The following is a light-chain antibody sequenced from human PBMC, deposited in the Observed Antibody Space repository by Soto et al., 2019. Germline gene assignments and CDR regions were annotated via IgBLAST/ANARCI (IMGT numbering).Light chain of an antibody. Sequence: QSAQTQPASVSGSPGQSITISCTGTSSDVGSYNLVSWYQQHPGKAPKLMIYEGGKRPSGVSNRFSGSKSGNTASLTISGLQTEDEADYYCCSYVGSSTFVFGTGTKLTVL. J-gene: IGLJ1*01. CDR3: CSYVGSSTFV. V-gene: IGLV2-23*01. CDR2: EGG. CDR1: SSDVGSYNL.